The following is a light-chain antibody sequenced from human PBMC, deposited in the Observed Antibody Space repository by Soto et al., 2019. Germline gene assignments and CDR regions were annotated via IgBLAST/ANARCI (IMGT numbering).Light chain of an antibody. Sequence: DIQMTQSPSPLSASVGDRVTITCRASQSISSYLNWYQQKPGKAPKLLISAASSLQSGVPSRFSGSGSGTDFTLTISSLQPEDFATYFCQQSYSTPITFGQGTRLEI. CDR1: QSISSY. J-gene: IGKJ5*01. CDR3: QQSYSTPIT. CDR2: AAS. V-gene: IGKV1-39*01.